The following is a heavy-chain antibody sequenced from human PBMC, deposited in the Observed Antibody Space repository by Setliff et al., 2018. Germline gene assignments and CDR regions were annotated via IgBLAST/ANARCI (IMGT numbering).Heavy chain of an antibody. CDR1: GYSFTSHY. D-gene: IGHD3-10*01. CDR3: SKDLNRWFGEFAFDV. CDR2: INPGGLTS. V-gene: IGHV1-46*01. J-gene: IGHJ3*01. Sequence: GASVKVSCKTSGYSFTSHYMHWVRQAPGQGLEWMGIINPGGLTSSSTQKFEGRVTMTRDTSTSTAYMELRSLGSDDTAVYYCSKDLNRWFGEFAFDVWGQGTMVTVSS.